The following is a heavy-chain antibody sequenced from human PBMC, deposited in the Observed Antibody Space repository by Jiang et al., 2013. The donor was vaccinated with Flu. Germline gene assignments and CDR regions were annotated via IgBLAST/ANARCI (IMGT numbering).Heavy chain of an antibody. CDR3: AKEIVVVVAAKRTGFDY. D-gene: IGHD2-15*01. V-gene: IGHV3-23*01. J-gene: IGHJ4*02. Sequence: FTFSISDMSWVRQAPGKGLEWVSGISGSGDKTYYADPVKGRFTMFRDNSKNTLYLQMNGLRAEDTAVYYCAKEIVVVVAAKRTGFDYWGQGTLVTVSS. CDR2: ISGSGDKT. CDR1: FTFSISD.